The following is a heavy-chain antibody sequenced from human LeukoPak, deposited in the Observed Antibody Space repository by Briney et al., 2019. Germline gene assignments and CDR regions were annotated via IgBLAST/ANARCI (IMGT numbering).Heavy chain of an antibody. CDR1: GGSISSSSYY. Sequence: SETLSLTCTVSGGSISSSSYYWGWVRQPPGKGLEWIGSIYYSGSTYYNLSLKSRVTISVDTSKNQFSLKLSSVTAADTAVYYCARSLAAAVYYFDYWGQGTLVTVSS. V-gene: IGHV4-39*01. J-gene: IGHJ4*02. D-gene: IGHD6-13*01. CDR3: ARSLAAAVYYFDY. CDR2: IYYSGST.